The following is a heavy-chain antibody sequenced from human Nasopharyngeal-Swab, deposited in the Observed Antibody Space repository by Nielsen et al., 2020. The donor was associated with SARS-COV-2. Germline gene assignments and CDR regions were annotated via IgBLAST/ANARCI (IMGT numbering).Heavy chain of an antibody. CDR3: ARGAHSSSSGVGNWFDP. V-gene: IGHV4-34*01. J-gene: IGHJ5*02. Sequence: RQAPGKGLEWIGEINHSGSTNYDPSLKSRVTISVDTSKNQFSLKLSSVTAADTAVYYCARGAHSSSSGVGNWFDPWGQGTLVTVSS. CDR2: INHSGST. D-gene: IGHD6-6*01.